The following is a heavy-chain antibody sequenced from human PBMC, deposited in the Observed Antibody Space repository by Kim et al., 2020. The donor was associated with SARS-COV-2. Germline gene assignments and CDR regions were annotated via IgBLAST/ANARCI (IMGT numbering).Heavy chain of an antibody. V-gene: IGHV3-11*06. J-gene: IGHJ2*01. CDR3: ARDRLPGIAAAGILYFDL. D-gene: IGHD6-13*01. Sequence: KGRFTISRDNAKNSLYLQRNSLRAEDTAVYYCARDRLPGIAAAGILYFDLWGRGTLVTVSS.